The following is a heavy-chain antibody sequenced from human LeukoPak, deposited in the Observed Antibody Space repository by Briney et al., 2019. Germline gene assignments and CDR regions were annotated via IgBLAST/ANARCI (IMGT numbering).Heavy chain of an antibody. J-gene: IGHJ4*02. CDR3: ARDLLNEGNHLDY. V-gene: IGHV4-30-4*01. CDR2: IYYSGST. Sequence: SQTLSLTCTVSGGSISSGDYYWSWIRQPPGKGLGWIGYIYYSGSTYYNPSLKSRVTISVDTSKNQFSLKLSSVTAADTAVYYCARDLLNEGNHLDYWGQGTLVTVSS. D-gene: IGHD4-23*01. CDR1: GGSISSGDYY.